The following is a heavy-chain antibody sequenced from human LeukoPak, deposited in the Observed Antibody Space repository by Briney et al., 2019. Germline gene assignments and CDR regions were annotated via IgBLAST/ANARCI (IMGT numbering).Heavy chain of an antibody. V-gene: IGHV3-7*03. D-gene: IGHD6-19*01. CDR1: GFTFSSYW. CDR3: ARENDSGWSGPFDY. Sequence: GGSLSLSCEPSGFTFSSYWMTWVRQPPGKGLEWVANIKQDGSEKYYVDSVKGRFTISRDNAKNSLYLQVNSLRAEDTAVYYCARENDSGWSGPFDYWGQGTLVTVSS. J-gene: IGHJ4*02. CDR2: IKQDGSEK.